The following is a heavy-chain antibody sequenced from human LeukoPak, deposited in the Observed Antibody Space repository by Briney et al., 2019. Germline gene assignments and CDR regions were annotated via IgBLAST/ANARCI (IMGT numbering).Heavy chain of an antibody. CDR1: GGXISSYY. Sequence: PSETLSLTCTVSGGXISSYYWSWIRQPPGKGLEWIGYFHYSGSTNYNPSLKSRVTISVDTSKNQFSLKLSSVTAADTAVYYCARLGDSSSRLYYFDYWGQGTLVTVSS. CDR3: ARLGDSSSRLYYFDY. J-gene: IGHJ4*02. V-gene: IGHV4-59*08. CDR2: FHYSGST. D-gene: IGHD6-6*01.